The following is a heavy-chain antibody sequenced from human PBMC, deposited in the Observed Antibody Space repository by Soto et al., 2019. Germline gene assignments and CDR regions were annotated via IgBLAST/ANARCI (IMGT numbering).Heavy chain of an antibody. CDR3: ARGALRYFDLYGMDV. V-gene: IGHV3-7*04. CDR1: GFTFSSYW. CDR2: IKQDGSEK. Sequence: PGGSLRLSCAASGFTFSSYWMSWVRQAPGKGLEWVANIKQDGSEKYYVDSVKGRFTISRDNAKNSLYLQMNSLRAEDTAVYYCARGALRYFDLYGMDVWGQGTTVTVSS. J-gene: IGHJ6*02. D-gene: IGHD3-9*01.